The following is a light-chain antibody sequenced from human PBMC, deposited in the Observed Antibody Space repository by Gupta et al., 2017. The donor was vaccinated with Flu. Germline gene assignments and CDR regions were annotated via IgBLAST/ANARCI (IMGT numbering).Light chain of an antibody. CDR1: SSKIGINN. J-gene: IGLJ1*01. Sequence: QSVLTQPPSVSAAPGPTVTIACPGSSSKIGINNVSWYQQDPGAAPKLLIYQNNKRPSGIPGRFSGSVSGTSATLGITGLQTGDEADYYCGAWDDNGNIAILGTGTKVTVL. CDR2: QNN. CDR3: GAWDDNGNIAI. V-gene: IGLV1-51*02.